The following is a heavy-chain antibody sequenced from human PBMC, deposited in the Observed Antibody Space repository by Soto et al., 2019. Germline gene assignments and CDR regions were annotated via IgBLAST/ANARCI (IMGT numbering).Heavy chain of an antibody. Sequence: SVKVSCKASGGTFSSYAISWVRQAPGQGLEWMGGIIPIFGTANYAQKFQGRVTITADESTSTAYMELSSLRSEDTAVYYCAREVVKAATNQDWFDPWGQGTLGTVSS. CDR1: GGTFSSYA. CDR3: AREVVKAATNQDWFDP. J-gene: IGHJ5*02. D-gene: IGHD2-2*01. V-gene: IGHV1-69*13. CDR2: IIPIFGTA.